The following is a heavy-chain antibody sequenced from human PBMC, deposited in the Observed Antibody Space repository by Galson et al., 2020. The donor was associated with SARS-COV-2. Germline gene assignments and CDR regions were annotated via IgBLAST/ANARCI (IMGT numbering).Heavy chain of an antibody. CDR3: AQDCHYFRSGTYYYYFDS. CDR2: IKQDGSEI. V-gene: IGHV3-7*01. Sequence: QLGESLKISCAASGFKFSSYWMSWVRQAPGKGLEWVANIKQDGSEIHYVDSVKGRFTISRDNAKNSLYLQMNSLRAEDTAVYYCAQDCHYFRSGTYYYYFDSWGQGTLVTVSS. D-gene: IGHD3-10*01. J-gene: IGHJ4*02. CDR1: GFKFSSYW.